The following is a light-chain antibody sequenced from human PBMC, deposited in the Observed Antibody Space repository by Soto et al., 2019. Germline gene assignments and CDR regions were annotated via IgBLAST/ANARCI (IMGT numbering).Light chain of an antibody. CDR1: SCNIGNNY. CDR2: DNN. CDR3: GTWDSSLSAVV. V-gene: IGLV1-51*01. Sequence: QSVLTQPPSVSAAPGQTVTISCSGSSCNIGNNYVSWYQHLPGTAPKLLISDNNERPSGIPARFSGSKSGTSATLGITGLQTGDEADYFCGTWDSSLSAVVFGGGTKLTVL. J-gene: IGLJ2*01.